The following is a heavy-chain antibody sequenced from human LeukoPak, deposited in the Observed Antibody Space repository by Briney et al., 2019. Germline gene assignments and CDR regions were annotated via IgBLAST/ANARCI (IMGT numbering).Heavy chain of an antibody. CDR1: GFTFSSYR. Sequence: GGSLRLSCAASGFTFSSYRMNWVRQAPGKGLEWVSSISSSSSYIYYADSVKGRFTISRDNAKNSLYLQMNSLRAEDTAVYYCAIVGEYPDAFDIWGQGTMVTVSS. V-gene: IGHV3-21*01. CDR3: AIVGEYPDAFDI. D-gene: IGHD3-16*01. CDR2: ISSSSSYI. J-gene: IGHJ3*02.